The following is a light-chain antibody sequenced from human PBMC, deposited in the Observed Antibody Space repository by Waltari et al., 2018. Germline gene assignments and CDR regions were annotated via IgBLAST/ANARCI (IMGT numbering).Light chain of an antibody. CDR3: QQSYSTPWT. V-gene: IGKV1-39*01. J-gene: IGKJ1*01. CDR1: QSISSY. CDR2: AAS. Sequence: DIQMTPPPSSLSASLGDRVTITCRASQSISSYLNWYQQKPGKAPKLLIYAASSLQSGVPSRFSGSGSGTDFTLTISSLQPEDFATYYCQQSYSTPWTFGQGTKVEIK.